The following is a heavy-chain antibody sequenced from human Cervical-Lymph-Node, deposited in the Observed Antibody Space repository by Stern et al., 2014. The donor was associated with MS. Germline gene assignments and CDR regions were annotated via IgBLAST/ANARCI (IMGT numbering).Heavy chain of an antibody. CDR2: ISSYNGYT. J-gene: IGHJ4*02. V-gene: IGHV1-18*01. CDR1: GYMLTHYG. D-gene: IGHD5-18*01. Sequence: QVQLGQSGAEVKRPGASVKVSCKASGYMLTHYGIGWVRRAPGQGLEWMGWISSYNGYTNYAQSLQGRVTMTRDASASTAFMELRGLRSDDTAVYYCARMAGESTYGYGLLDYWGQGTLVTVSS. CDR3: ARMAGESTYGYGLLDY.